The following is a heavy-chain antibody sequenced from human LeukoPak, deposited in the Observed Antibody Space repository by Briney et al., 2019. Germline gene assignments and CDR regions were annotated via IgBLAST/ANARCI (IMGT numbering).Heavy chain of an antibody. Sequence: GGSLRLSCLTSGFTLSTNAMSWVRQAPGKGLEWISGISGSGASTYYADSVKGRFTISRDNSKNTLYLQMNSLRAEDTAVYYCAKDLTVVVAAPIDYWGQGTLVTVSS. V-gene: IGHV3-23*01. J-gene: IGHJ4*02. CDR1: GFTLSTNA. D-gene: IGHD2-15*01. CDR3: AKDLTVVVAAPIDY. CDR2: ISGSGAST.